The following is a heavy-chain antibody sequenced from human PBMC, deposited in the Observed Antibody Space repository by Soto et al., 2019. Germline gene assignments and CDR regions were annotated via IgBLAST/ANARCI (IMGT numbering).Heavy chain of an antibody. V-gene: IGHV4-59*01. D-gene: IGHD1-26*01. J-gene: IGHJ3*02. CDR1: GGSMNYYY. Sequence: SETLSLTCSVSGGSMNYYYWSWIRQPPGKGLEWIGYIYHSGTAEYNASLKSRVTLSVDTSKSQLSLKMSSVTTADTAVYYCARDRAIISAPTKEYVFEIWGQGTMVTVSS. CDR2: IYHSGTA. CDR3: ARDRAIISAPTKEYVFEI.